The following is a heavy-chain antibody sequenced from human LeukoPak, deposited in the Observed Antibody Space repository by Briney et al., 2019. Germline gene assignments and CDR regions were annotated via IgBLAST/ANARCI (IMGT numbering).Heavy chain of an antibody. CDR2: INHSGST. D-gene: IGHD4-23*01. V-gene: IGHV4-34*01. Sequence: SETLSLTCAVYGGSFSGYYWSWIRQPPGKGLEWIGEINHSGSTNYNPSLKSRVTMSVDMSKNQFSLKLSSVTAADTAVYYCARANGGNPLGFDYWGQGTLVTVSS. CDR1: GGSFSGYY. CDR3: ARANGGNPLGFDY. J-gene: IGHJ4*02.